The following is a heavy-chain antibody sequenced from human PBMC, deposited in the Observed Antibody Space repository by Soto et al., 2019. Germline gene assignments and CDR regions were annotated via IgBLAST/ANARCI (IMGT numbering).Heavy chain of an antibody. V-gene: IGHV1-69*01. CDR3: AIGDGVDAVTPKNGMDV. J-gene: IGHJ6*02. CDR2: IIPIFGTV. D-gene: IGHD4-17*01. CDR1: GGTFSSYA. Sequence: QVQLVQSGAEVKKPGSSVKVACKASGGTFSSYAISWVRQAPGQGLEWMGGIIPIFGTVNYAQKFQGRVTLTADASTSTDYMELSSLRSEDTAVYYCAIGDGVDAVTPKNGMDVWGHGTTVTVSS.